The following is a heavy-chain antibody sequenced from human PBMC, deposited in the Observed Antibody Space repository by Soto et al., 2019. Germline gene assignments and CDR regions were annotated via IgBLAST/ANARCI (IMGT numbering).Heavy chain of an antibody. CDR3: ARDETVAGTGTFDY. Sequence: QVQLVQSGAEVKKPGASGKVSCKASGYTFTSYAMHWVRQAPGQRLEWMGWINAGNGNTKYSQKFQGRVTITRDTSASTADMELSSLRSEDTAVYYCARDETVAGTGTFDYWGQGTLVTVSS. J-gene: IGHJ4*02. D-gene: IGHD6-19*01. CDR2: INAGNGNT. V-gene: IGHV1-3*01. CDR1: GYTFTSYA.